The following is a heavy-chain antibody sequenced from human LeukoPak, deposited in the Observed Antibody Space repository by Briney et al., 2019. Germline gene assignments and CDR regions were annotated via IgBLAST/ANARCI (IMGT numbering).Heavy chain of an antibody. CDR1: GFTFSSYS. CDR3: ARGGPEYCSSTSCYSGAFDI. J-gene: IGHJ3*02. CDR2: ISSGSSYI. V-gene: IGHV3-21*01. D-gene: IGHD2-2*01. Sequence: GGSLRLSCAASGFTFSSYSMNWVRQAPGKGLEWVSSISSGSSYIYYADSVKGRFTISRDDAKNSLYLQMNSLRAEDTAVYYCARGGPEYCSSTSCYSGAFDIWGQGTMVTVSS.